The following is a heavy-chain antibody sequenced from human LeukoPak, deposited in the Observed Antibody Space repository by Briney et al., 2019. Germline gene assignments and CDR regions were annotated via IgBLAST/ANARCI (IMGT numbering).Heavy chain of an antibody. J-gene: IGHJ4*02. V-gene: IGHV1-2*02. Sequence: GASVKVSCKASGYTFTSYYMHWVGQAPGQGLEWMGWINPNSGGTNYAQKCQSRVSMNRDTSISTAYMELSRLRSDDTAVYCCARGPYSRGLFDYWGQGTLVTVSS. D-gene: IGHD6-19*01. CDR1: GYTFTSYY. CDR2: INPNSGGT. CDR3: ARGPYSRGLFDY.